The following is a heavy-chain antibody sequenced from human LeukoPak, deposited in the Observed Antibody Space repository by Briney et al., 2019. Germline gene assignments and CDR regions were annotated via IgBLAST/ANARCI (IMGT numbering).Heavy chain of an antibody. Sequence: SQTLSLTCTVSGDSISSGDYYWSWIRQPAGKGLEWIGRISSSGSTNYNPSLKSRVTISVDTSKNQFSLELSSVTAADTAVYYCARETAGDGGDYWGQGTLVTVSS. CDR3: ARETAGDGGDY. CDR1: GDSISSGDYY. J-gene: IGHJ4*02. V-gene: IGHV4-61*02. CDR2: ISSSGST. D-gene: IGHD4-17*01.